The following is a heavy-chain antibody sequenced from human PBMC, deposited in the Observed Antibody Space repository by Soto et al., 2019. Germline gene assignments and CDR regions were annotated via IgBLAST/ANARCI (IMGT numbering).Heavy chain of an antibody. V-gene: IGHV1-69*13. CDR2: IIPIFGTA. J-gene: IGHJ3*02. D-gene: IGHD6-13*01. CDR1: GGTFSSYA. CDR3: ARDLDIAAAGTQDDAFDI. Sequence: VKVSCKGAGGTFSSYAISWVRQAPGQGLEWMGGIIPIFGTANYAQKFQGRVTITADESTSTAYMELSSLRSEDTAVYYCARDLDIAAAGTQDDAFDIWGQGTMVTVSS.